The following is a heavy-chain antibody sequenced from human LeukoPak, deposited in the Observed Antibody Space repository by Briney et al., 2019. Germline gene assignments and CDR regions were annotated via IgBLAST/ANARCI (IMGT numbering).Heavy chain of an antibody. D-gene: IGHD4-23*01. CDR1: GYTFTGYY. V-gene: IGHV1-2*02. Sequence: ASVKVSCKASGYTFTGYYMHWVRQAPGQGLEWMGWINPNSGGTNYAQKFQGRVTMTRDTSISTAYMELSRLRSDDTAVYYCARGYNDYGGKRTAFDIWGQGTMVTVSS. J-gene: IGHJ3*02. CDR2: INPNSGGT. CDR3: ARGYNDYGGKRTAFDI.